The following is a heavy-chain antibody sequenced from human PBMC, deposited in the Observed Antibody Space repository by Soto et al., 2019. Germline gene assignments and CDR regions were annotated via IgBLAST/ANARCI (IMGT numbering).Heavy chain of an antibody. CDR1: GASITGSSY. V-gene: IGHV4-4*07. CDR2: FSLSGTT. CDR3: ARGMTPPGAPAWYYFDS. J-gene: IGHJ4*02. Sequence: SETLSLTCTVSGASITGSSYWSWIRQPAGKGLEWIGRFSLSGTTNYNPSLRSRVTMSADVSKNQFSLRLTSVTAADTALYYCARGMTPPGAPAWYYFDSWGQGTLVTVS. D-gene: IGHD2-8*02.